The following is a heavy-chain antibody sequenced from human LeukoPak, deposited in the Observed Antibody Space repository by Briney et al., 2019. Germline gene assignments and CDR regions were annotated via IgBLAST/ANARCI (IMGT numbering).Heavy chain of an antibody. CDR2: ISSSSSTI. V-gene: IGHV3-48*02. CDR3: ARDPTTVVTPEYFDY. Sequence: GGCLRLSCAASGLTFSGYWMNWVRQAPGKGLEWVSYISSSSSTISYADSVKGRFTISRDNAKNSLYLQMNSLRDEDTAVYYCARDPTTVVTPEYFDYWGQGTLVTVSS. D-gene: IGHD4-23*01. J-gene: IGHJ4*02. CDR1: GLTFSGYW.